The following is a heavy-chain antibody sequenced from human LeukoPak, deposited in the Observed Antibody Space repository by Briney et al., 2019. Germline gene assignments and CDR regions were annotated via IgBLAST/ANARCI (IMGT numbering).Heavy chain of an antibody. CDR3: AKWNRQPLVKGWFDS. CDR2: INGIGGGT. CDR1: GFIFDDYA. Sequence: PGGSLRLSCAASGFIFDDYALHWVRLAPGKGLEWVSGINGIGGGTAYADSVKGRFTISRDNAKNSLYLQMNSLTFEDTALYFCAKWNRQPLVKGWFDSWGQGTLVTVS. D-gene: IGHD6-13*01. V-gene: IGHV3-9*01. J-gene: IGHJ5*01.